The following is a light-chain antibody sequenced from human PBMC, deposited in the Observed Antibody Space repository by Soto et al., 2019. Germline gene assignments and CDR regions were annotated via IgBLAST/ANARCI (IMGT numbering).Light chain of an antibody. CDR3: QQYNSWPQT. CDR2: GAS. J-gene: IGKJ1*01. V-gene: IGKV3-15*01. Sequence: EIVMTQSPATLSVSPGEIATLSCRASESVFSNLAGYEQEPGQAPRLLISGASTRASGVPGRLSGSGSGTEFTLTISILQSEDFAVYYCQQYNSWPQTFGEGTKVDIK. CDR1: ESVFSN.